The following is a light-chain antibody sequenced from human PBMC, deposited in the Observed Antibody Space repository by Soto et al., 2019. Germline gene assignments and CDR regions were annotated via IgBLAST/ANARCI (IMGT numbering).Light chain of an antibody. CDR1: SSDVGSYNL. V-gene: IGLV2-23*01. Sequence: QSALTQPASVSGSPGQSITISCTGTSSDVGSYNLVSWCQQHPGKAPKLMTYEGSQRPSGVSNRFSGSKSGNTASLTISGLQAEDEADYYCCSYAGSGTWVFGGGTKLTVL. CDR3: CSYAGSGTWV. J-gene: IGLJ3*02. CDR2: EGS.